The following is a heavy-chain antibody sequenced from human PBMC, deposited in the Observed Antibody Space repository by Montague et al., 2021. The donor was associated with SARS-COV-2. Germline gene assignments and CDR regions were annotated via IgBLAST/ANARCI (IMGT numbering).Heavy chain of an antibody. Sequence: SETLSLTCTVSGGSISSYYWSWIRQPPGKGLEWIGNIYYTGSTNYNSSLKSRLTISVDTSENQFFLKVTSVTPADTAVYYCARVGSELRVGDYYFDYWGQGTLVTVSS. CDR1: GGSISSYY. J-gene: IGHJ4*02. CDR3: ARVGSELRVGDYYFDY. D-gene: IGHD1-26*01. CDR2: IYYTGST. V-gene: IGHV4-59*01.